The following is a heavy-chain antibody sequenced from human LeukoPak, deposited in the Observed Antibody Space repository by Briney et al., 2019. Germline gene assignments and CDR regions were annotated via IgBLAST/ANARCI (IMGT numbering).Heavy chain of an antibody. D-gene: IGHD3-3*01. CDR3: ARGDFWSGYLGY. V-gene: IGHV4-34*01. CDR1: GGSFSGYY. CDR2: INHSGST. Sequence: PSETLSLTCAVYGGSFSGYYWSWIRQPPGKGLEWIGEINHSGSTNYNPSLKSRVTISVDTSKNQFSLKLSSVTAADTAVYYCARGDFWSGYLGYWGQGTLVTVSS. J-gene: IGHJ4*02.